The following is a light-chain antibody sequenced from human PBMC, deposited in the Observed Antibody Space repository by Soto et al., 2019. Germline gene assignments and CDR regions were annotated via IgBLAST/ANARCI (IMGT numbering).Light chain of an antibody. V-gene: IGKV3-11*01. J-gene: IGKJ1*01. CDR2: DAS. CDR3: HQYGISPPT. CDR1: QSVSSY. Sequence: ELVLSHSPATLFLSPGAGACLYCRASQSVSSYLAWYQQKPGQAPRLLIYDASNRATGIPARFSGSGSGTDFTLTITSLEPEDFAVFYCHQYGISPPTFGQGTKVDIK.